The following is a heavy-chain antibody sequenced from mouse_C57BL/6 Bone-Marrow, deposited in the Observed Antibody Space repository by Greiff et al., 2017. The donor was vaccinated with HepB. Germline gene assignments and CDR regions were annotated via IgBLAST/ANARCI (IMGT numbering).Heavy chain of an antibody. V-gene: IGHV5-16*01. D-gene: IGHD2-3*01. CDR3: ARVRAPYDGYYERDAMDY. CDR2: INYDGSST. J-gene: IGHJ4*01. Sequence: EVQLMESEGGLVQPGSSMKLSCTASGFTFSDYYMAWVRQVPEKGLEWVANINYDGSSTYYLDSLKSRFIISRDNAKNILYLQMSSLKSEDTATYYCARVRAPYDGYYERDAMDYWGQGTSVTVSS. CDR1: GFTFSDYY.